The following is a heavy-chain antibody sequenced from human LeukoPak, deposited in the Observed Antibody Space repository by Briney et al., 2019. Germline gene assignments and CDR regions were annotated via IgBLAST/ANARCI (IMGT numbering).Heavy chain of an antibody. V-gene: IGHV3-21*01. J-gene: IGHJ4*02. D-gene: IGHD5-18*01. Sequence: GGSLRLSCAASKFTFGAYSMNWVRQAPGKGLEWVSSISHSGTPTYYADSVRGRFTISRDNAKNSLYLQMNTLRAEDTAVYFCSTATYSSGYHCFESWGQGTLVTVSS. CDR2: ISHSGTPT. CDR3: STATYSSGYHCFES. CDR1: KFTFGAYS.